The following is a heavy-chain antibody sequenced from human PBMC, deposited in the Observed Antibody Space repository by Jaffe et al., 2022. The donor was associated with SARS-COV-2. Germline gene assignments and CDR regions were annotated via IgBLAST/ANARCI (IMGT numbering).Heavy chain of an antibody. J-gene: IGHJ4*02. Sequence: EVQLVESGGGLVQPGGSLRLSCAASGLTFSSYGMNWVRQAPGKGLECVAYISSSSGSIYYADSVKGRFTISRDNAKNSLFLQMNSLRDEDTAVYYCAGLTLPVDYWGRGTLVTVSS. CDR3: AGLTLPVDY. D-gene: IGHD3-16*01. CDR1: GLTFSSYG. V-gene: IGHV3-48*02. CDR2: ISSSSGSI.